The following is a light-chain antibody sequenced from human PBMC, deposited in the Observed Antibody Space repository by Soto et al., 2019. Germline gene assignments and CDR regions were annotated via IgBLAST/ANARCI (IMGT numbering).Light chain of an antibody. V-gene: IGLV2-14*01. Sequence: QSALTQPASVSGSPGQSITISCTGTSNDVGGYNYVSWYQQHPDKAPKLMIYEVTGRPSGVSHRFSGSRSGNTASLTISGLQAEDEADYYCSSFTSSNTVVFGGGTKLTVL. CDR2: EVT. CDR3: SSFTSSNTVV. CDR1: SNDVGGYNY. J-gene: IGLJ2*01.